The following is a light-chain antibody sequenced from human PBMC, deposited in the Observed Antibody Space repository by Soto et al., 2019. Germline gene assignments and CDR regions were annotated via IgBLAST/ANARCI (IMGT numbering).Light chain of an antibody. CDR3: SSYTSSGTQV. CDR1: SSDVGTYNY. V-gene: IGLV2-14*01. Sequence: QSALTQPASVSGSPGQSITISCTGTSSDVGTYNYVSWYQQHPGKAPKLMIYEVNNRPSGVSNRFSGSKSGNTASLTISGLQAEDEADYYCSSYTSSGTQVFGTGTKVTVL. J-gene: IGLJ1*01. CDR2: EVN.